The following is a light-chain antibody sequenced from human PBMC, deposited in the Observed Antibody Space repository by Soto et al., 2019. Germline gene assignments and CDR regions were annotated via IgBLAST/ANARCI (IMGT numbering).Light chain of an antibody. CDR1: STDVGAYNY. CDR3: SSYTSSSSFYV. Sequence: QSVLTQPASVSGSPGQSITFSCTGTSTDVGAYNYVSWYQQHPGKAPKVMIYEVSNRPSGVSNRFSGSKSGNTASLTISGLQAEDEADYYCSSYTSSSSFYVFGTGTKLTVL. CDR2: EVS. J-gene: IGLJ1*01. V-gene: IGLV2-14*01.